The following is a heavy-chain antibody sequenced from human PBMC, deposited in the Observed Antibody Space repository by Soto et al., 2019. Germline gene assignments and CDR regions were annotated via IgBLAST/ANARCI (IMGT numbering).Heavy chain of an antibody. CDR3: ARTVGAAYYFDF. CDR2: VYMSGST. V-gene: IGHV4-4*07. CDR1: GDSMTKYY. J-gene: IGHJ4*02. D-gene: IGHD1-26*01. Sequence: PSETLSLTCTVPGDSMTKYYWSWIRQTAGKGLEWIGRVYMSGSTNYNPSLKSRVTMSIDTSNNHFSLDLKSVTAADTAVYYCARTVGAAYYFDFWGQGALVTVSS.